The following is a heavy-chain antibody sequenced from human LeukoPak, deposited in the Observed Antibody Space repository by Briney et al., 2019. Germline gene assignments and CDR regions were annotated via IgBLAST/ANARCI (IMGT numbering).Heavy chain of an antibody. CDR2: IKSNPDGGTT. D-gene: IGHD4-17*01. CDR1: GFTFSTTW. J-gene: IGHJ5*02. Sequence: GGSLRLSCAASGFTFSTTWVSWVRHAPGKGLEWIGRIKSNPDGGTTESAAPVKGRFTISRGDSKNTLYLQMNSLKPEDTGVYYCTTIRYGDYPGSWGQGTLITVSS. V-gene: IGHV3-15*01. CDR3: TTIRYGDYPGS.